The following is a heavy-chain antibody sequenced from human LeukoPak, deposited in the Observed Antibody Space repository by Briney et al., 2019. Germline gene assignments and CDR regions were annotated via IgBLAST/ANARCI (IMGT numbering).Heavy chain of an antibody. J-gene: IGHJ3*02. D-gene: IGHD7-27*01. CDR2: IGPKRGDT. CDR3: GINRLGKALDM. V-gene: IGHV1-2*02. CDR1: GYTFTDYF. Sequence: ASVKVSCKASGYTFTDYFIHWMRQAPGQGLEWMGWIGPKRGDTSYLQRFQGRVTVTRDTSISTAYMELSRLRSDDTAVYYCGINRLGKALDMWGQGTMVTVSS.